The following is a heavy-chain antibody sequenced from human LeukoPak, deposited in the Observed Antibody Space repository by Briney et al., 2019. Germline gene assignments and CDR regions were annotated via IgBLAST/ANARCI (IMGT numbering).Heavy chain of an antibody. CDR2: IYYSGST. D-gene: IGHD2-2*01. V-gene: IGHV4-31*11. CDR3: ARVPGYCSSTSCQRGAFDI. Sequence: SETLSLTCAVYGGSFSGYYWSWIRQHPGKGLEWIGYIYYSGSTYYNPSLKSRVTISVDTSKNQFFLKLSSVTAADTAVYYCARVPGYCSSTSCQRGAFDIWGQGTMVTVSS. CDR1: GGSFSGYY. J-gene: IGHJ3*02.